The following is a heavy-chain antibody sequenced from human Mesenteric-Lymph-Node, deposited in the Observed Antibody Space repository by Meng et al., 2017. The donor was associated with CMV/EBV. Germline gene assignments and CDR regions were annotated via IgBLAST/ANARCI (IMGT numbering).Heavy chain of an antibody. D-gene: IGHD2-15*01. V-gene: IGHV3-23*01. Sequence: FTFNNFAMNWVRQAPGRRLEWVASFIGGGTDTYHAESVKGRFTISRDNSKKTVYLQMNRLRGEDTATYYCAKASLGRCIGVICYDLDFWGPGTLVTVSS. CDR3: AKASLGRCIGVICYDLDF. CDR2: FIGGGTDT. J-gene: IGHJ4*02. CDR1: FTFNNFA.